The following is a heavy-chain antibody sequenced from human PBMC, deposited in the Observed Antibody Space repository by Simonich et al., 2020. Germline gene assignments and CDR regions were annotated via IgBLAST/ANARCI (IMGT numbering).Heavy chain of an antibody. D-gene: IGHD1-1*01. V-gene: IGHV1-18*01. CDR3: ARSTTGTTAFDI. CDR1: GYTFTSYG. CDR2: ISATNSNT. J-gene: IGHJ3*02. Sequence: QVQLVQSGAEVKKPGASVKVSCKASGYTFTSYGISWVRQAPGQGLEWMGWISATNSNTNYAQKLQGRVTMTTDPSTSTAYMELRSLRSDATAVYYWARSTTGTTAFDIWGQGTMVTVSS.